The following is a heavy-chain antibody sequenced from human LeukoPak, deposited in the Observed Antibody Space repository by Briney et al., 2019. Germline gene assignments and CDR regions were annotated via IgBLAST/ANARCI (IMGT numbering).Heavy chain of an antibody. Sequence: GGSLRLSCGAPGSIFSSYGMHWVRQAPGKGLEWVAVILYEGSNEYYADSVRGRFTISRDNSKNTLYLQMNTLRAEDTAAYYCAPSSGGSYPYFDYWGQGTLVTVSS. D-gene: IGHD1-26*01. CDR2: ILYEGSNE. J-gene: IGHJ4*02. CDR3: APSSGGSYPYFDY. V-gene: IGHV3-30*02. CDR1: GSIFSSYG.